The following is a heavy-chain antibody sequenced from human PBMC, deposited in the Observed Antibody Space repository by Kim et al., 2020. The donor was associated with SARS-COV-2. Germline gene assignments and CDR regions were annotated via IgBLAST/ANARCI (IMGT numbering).Heavy chain of an antibody. CDR3: ARDRTGDYRSDYYYFDY. D-gene: IGHD2-8*02. CDR2: ISYSGPT. Sequence: SETLSLTCTVSGGSISSADYYWSWIRQPPGKGLEWIGYISYSGPTYYNPSLKSRFTISIDTSKNQFSLKLSSVTAADTAVYYCARDRTGDYRSDYYYFDYWGQGTLVTVSS. V-gene: IGHV4-30-4*01. J-gene: IGHJ4*02. CDR1: GGSISSADYY.